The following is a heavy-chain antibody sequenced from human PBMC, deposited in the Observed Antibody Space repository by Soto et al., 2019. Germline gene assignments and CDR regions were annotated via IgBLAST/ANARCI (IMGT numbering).Heavy chain of an antibody. CDR2: ISGSGGST. D-gene: IGHD3-22*01. CDR1: GFTFSSYA. J-gene: IGHJ4*02. Sequence: EVQLLESGGGLLQPGGSLRLSCAASGFTFSSYAMSWVRQAPGKGLEWVSAISGSGGSTYYADSVKGRFTISRDNSKNTLYLQMNSLRAEDTAVYYCAKARPTYYYDSSGLTDDYWGQGTLVTVSS. V-gene: IGHV3-23*01. CDR3: AKARPTYYYDSSGLTDDY.